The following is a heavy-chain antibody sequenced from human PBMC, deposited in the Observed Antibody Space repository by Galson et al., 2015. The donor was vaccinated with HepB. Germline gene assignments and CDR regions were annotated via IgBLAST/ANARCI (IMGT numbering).Heavy chain of an antibody. J-gene: IGHJ6*03. CDR3: AREWGGYSYYMDV. CDR1: GFTLRSYI. D-gene: IGHD3-16*01. Sequence: LRLSCAASGFTLRSYIMNWVRRAPGQGLEWVAAISSSSTYIHYADSLKGRLTISRDNAQNSVFLQMNSLRVEDTAVYYCAREWGGYSYYMDVWGKGTSVTVSS. V-gene: IGHV3-21*01. CDR2: ISSSSTYI.